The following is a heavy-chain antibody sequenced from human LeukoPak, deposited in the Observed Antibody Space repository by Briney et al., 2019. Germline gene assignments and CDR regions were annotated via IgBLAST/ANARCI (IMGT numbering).Heavy chain of an antibody. D-gene: IGHD4/OR15-4a*01. CDR1: GGSLSGYY. CDR2: MNHGGST. J-gene: IGHJ4*02. Sequence: KPSETLSLTCAVYGGSLSGYYWSWIRQSPGKGREWSGEMNHGGSTIYNPSRKSPVTMPVETSKKHFSLKLSSVTAADTAVYFCAREGRMSMGIEYWGQGTLVTVSS. CDR3: AREGRMSMGIEY. V-gene: IGHV4-34*01.